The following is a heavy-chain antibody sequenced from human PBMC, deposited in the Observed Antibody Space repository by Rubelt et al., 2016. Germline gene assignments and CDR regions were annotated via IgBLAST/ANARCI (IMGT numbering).Heavy chain of an antibody. J-gene: IGHJ4*02. Sequence: TCSVSNYSISSNYFWVWVRQPPGKGLEWIGSIYHTGTTYYSASLESRVIISVDTSKNQFSLRLTSVTAADTAMYYCAKRLLGGTYIDSWGQGTLVTVSS. D-gene: IGHD2-15*01. V-gene: IGHV4-38-2*02. CDR1: NYSISSNYF. CDR3: AKRLLGGTYIDS. CDR2: IYHTGTT.